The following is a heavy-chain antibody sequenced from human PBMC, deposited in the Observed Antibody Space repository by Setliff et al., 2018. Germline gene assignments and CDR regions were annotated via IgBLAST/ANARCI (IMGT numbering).Heavy chain of an antibody. CDR2: INTNTGNP. J-gene: IGHJ4*02. CDR3: ARIVCSSTSCSRFGY. Sequence: ASVKVSCKASGGTFSSYAISWVRQAPGQGLEWMGWINTNTGNPTYAQGFTGRFVFSLDTSVSTAYLQISSLKAEDTAVYYCARIVCSSTSCSRFGYWGQGTLVTVSS. CDR1: GGTFSSYA. D-gene: IGHD2-2*01. V-gene: IGHV7-4-1*02.